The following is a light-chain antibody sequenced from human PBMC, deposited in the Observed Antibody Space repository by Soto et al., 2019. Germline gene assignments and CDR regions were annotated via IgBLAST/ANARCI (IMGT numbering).Light chain of an antibody. CDR2: DAS. V-gene: IGKV3D-20*01. J-gene: IGKJ1*01. CDR1: QSVSSSY. Sequence: EIVITQAPATLSVPPGERATLSCRAIQSVSSSYLAWYQQKPGLAPRLLIYDASSRATGIPDRFSGSGSGTDFTLTICRLEPEDFAVYYCQQYGSSPWTFGQGTKVDIK. CDR3: QQYGSSPWT.